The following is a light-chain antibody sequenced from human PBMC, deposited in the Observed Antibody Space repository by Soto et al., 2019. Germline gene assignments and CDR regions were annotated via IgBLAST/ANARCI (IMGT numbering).Light chain of an antibody. CDR1: SSNIGSNI. V-gene: IGLV1-44*01. Sequence: QSVLTQPPSASGTPGQRVTISCSGSSSNIGSNIVNWYQHLPGTAPKLVIFTNNQRPSGVPDRFSGSKSGTSASLAISGLQSGDEADYYCATWDDSLNGPVFGGGTKLTVL. J-gene: IGLJ2*01. CDR3: ATWDDSLNGPV. CDR2: TNN.